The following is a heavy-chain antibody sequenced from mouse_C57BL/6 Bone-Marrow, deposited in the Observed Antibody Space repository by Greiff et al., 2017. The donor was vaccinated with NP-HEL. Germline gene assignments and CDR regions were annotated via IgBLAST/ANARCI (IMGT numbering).Heavy chain of an antibody. J-gene: IGHJ2*01. D-gene: IGHD1-1*01. Sequence: QVQLQQPGAELVKPGASVKLSCKASGYTFTSYWMHWVKQRPGQGLEWIGMIHPNSGSTNYNEKFKSTAPLTVDKSSSTAYMQLSSLTSEDSAVDDCARGDYGSSAVYWDYGGQGTTPTVTS. V-gene: IGHV1-64*01. CDR3: ARGDYGSSAVYWDY. CDR2: IHPNSGST. CDR1: GYTFTSYW.